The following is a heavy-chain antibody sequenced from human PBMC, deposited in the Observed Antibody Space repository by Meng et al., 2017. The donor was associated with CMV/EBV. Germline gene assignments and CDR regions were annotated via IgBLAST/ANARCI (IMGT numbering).Heavy chain of an antibody. V-gene: IGHV1-2*02. Sequence: ASVKVSCKASGYTFTGYYMHWVRQAPGQGLAGMGWINPNSGGTNYAQKFQGRVTMTRDTSISTAYMELSRLRSDDTAVYYVARGRGSSFSYYGMDVWGQGTTVTVSS. CDR2: INPNSGGT. CDR1: GYTFTGYY. J-gene: IGHJ6*02. D-gene: IGHD6-6*01. CDR3: ARGRGSSFSYYGMDV.